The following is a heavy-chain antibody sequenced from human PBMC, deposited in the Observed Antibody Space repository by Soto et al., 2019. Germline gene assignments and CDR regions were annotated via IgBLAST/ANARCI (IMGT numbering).Heavy chain of an antibody. J-gene: IGHJ4*02. V-gene: IGHV2-5*02. CDR1: GFSLSTRGVG. CDR3: AHRPRGFTYFFDY. CDR2: LYWDDDE. Sequence: QITLNESGPTLVKPTQTLTLTCTFSGFSLSTRGVGVGWIRQPPGKALEWLALLYWDDDERNSPSLMCRLTLTKDPSKKQVFLTMTNMDPVATATYYCAHRPRGFTYFFDYWGQGTLVTVSS.